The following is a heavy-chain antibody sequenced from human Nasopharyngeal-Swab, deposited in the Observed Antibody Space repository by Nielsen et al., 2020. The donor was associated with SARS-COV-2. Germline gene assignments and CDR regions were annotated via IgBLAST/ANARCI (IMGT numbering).Heavy chain of an antibody. CDR2: IYPGDSDT. Sequence: GSLRLSCKGSGYRFLSHWVGWVRQMPGKGLEWMGLIYPGDSDTRYSPSFQGQVTISADKSINTAYLQWSSLTASDTAVYYCARTAIEGGYYRGDAFDIWGQGTMVTVSS. V-gene: IGHV5-51*01. J-gene: IGHJ3*02. CDR3: ARTAIEGGYYRGDAFDI. D-gene: IGHD3-22*01. CDR1: GYRFLSHW.